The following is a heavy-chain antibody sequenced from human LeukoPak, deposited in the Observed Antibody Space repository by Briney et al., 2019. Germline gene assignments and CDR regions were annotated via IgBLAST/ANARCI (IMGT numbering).Heavy chain of an antibody. Sequence: SYDGSNKYYADSVKGRFTISRDNSKNTLYLQMDSLRAEDTAVYYCAKAQLITMVRGVNFDYWGQGTLVTVSS. V-gene: IGHV3-30*18. CDR3: AKAQLITMVRGVNFDY. D-gene: IGHD3-10*01. J-gene: IGHJ4*02. CDR2: SYDGSNK.